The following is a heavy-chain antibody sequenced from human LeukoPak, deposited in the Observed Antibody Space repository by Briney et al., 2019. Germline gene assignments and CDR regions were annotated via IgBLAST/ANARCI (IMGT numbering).Heavy chain of an antibody. J-gene: IGHJ4*02. Sequence: PGGSLRLSCAASGFTFSSYAKSWVRQAPGKGLEWVSAISGSGGSTYYADSVKGRFTISRDNSKNTLYLQMNSLRAEDTAVYYCAKDYYDILTGPFDYWGQGTLVTVSS. CDR3: AKDYYDILTGPFDY. CDR1: GFTFSSYA. CDR2: ISGSGGST. D-gene: IGHD3-9*01. V-gene: IGHV3-23*01.